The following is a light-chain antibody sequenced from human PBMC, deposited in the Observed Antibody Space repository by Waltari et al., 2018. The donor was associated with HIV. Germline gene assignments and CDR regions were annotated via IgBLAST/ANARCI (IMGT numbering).Light chain of an antibody. V-gene: IGLV1-51*01. CDR2: DNT. CDR1: SSNIGNNY. Sequence: QSVLTQPPSVSAAPGQKVTISCSGSSSNIGNNYVSWYQQLPGTAPKLLIYDNTKRPSGIPDRFSGSKSGTSATLGITGLQTGDEADYYCGTWDSSLSAEFGGGTKLTVL. J-gene: IGLJ2*01. CDR3: GTWDSSLSAE.